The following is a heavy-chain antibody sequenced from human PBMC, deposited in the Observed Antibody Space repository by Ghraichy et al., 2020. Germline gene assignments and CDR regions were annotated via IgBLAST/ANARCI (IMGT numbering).Heavy chain of an antibody. D-gene: IGHD5-12*01. J-gene: IGHJ2*01. CDR3: ARQPGYSGSYWYFDL. V-gene: IGHV4-39*01. CDR1: GASISAYY. Sequence: SETLSLTCTVSGASISAYYWGWVRQPPGKGLEWIGSVYYSSYYNRSLQSRVSISVASSTNQLSLTLTSVTAADTATYYCARQPGYSGSYWYFDLWGRGTVVTVSA. CDR2: VYYSS.